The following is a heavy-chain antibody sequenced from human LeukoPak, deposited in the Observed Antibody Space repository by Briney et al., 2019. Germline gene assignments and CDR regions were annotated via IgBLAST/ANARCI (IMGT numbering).Heavy chain of an antibody. CDR2: ISGSGGGT. CDR3: AKDVGLSRLPTFDY. V-gene: IGHV3-23*01. D-gene: IGHD1-26*01. Sequence: GGSLRLSCAASGFTFSSYAMSWVRQAPGKGLEWVSAISGSGGGTYYADSVKGRFTISRDNSKNTLYLQMNSLRAEDTAVYYCAKDVGLSRLPTFDYWGQGTLVTVSS. J-gene: IGHJ4*02. CDR1: GFTFSSYA.